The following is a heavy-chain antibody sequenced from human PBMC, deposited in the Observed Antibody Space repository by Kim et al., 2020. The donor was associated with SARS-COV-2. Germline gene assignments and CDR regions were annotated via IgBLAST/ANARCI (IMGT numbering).Heavy chain of an antibody. J-gene: IGHJ4*02. D-gene: IGHD6-19*01. CDR3: ARGGWEFDY. CDR1: GDSVSSNSAA. CDR2: TYYRSKWYK. V-gene: IGHV6-1*01. Sequence: SQTLSLPCAISGDSVSSNSAAWNWIRQSPSRGLEWLGRTYYRSKWYKDYALSVKSRITIIPDTSKNQFSLHLNSVTPDDTAVYYCARGGWEFDYWGQGTLVTVSS.